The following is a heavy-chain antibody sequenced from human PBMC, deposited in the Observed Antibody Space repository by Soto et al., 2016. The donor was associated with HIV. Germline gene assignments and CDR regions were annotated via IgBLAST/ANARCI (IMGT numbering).Heavy chain of an antibody. CDR3: ARDYGDYGWPGNFDY. J-gene: IGHJ4*02. D-gene: IGHD4-17*01. V-gene: IGHV3-23*01. CDR1: GFTFSSYA. CDR2: ISGSGGST. Sequence: EVQLLESGGGLVQPGGSLRLSCAASGFTFSSYAMSWVRQAPGKGLEWVSAISGSGGSTYYADSVKGRFTISRDNSKNTLYLQMNSLRAEDTAVYYCARDYGDYGWPGNFDYWGQGTLVTVSS.